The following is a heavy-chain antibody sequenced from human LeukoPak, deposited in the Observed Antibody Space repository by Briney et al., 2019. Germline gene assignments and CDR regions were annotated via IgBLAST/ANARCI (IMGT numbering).Heavy chain of an antibody. J-gene: IGHJ5*02. V-gene: IGHV1-2*02. D-gene: IGHD2-2*01. CDR2: INPNSGGT. Sequence: ASVKVSCKASGYTFTGYYMHWVRQAPGQGLEWMGWINPNSGGTNYAQKFQGRVTMTRDTSISTAYMELSRLRSDDTAVYYCARVARGDIVVVPAAIVWFDPWGQGTLVTVSS. CDR3: ARVARGDIVVVPAAIVWFDP. CDR1: GYTFTGYY.